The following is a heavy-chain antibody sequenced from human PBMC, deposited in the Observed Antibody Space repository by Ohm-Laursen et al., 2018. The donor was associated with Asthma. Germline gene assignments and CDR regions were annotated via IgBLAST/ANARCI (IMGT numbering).Heavy chain of an antibody. D-gene: IGHD4-23*01. CDR2: ISYDGSNK. CDR1: GFTFDDYA. J-gene: IGHJ4*02. V-gene: IGHV3-30-3*01. Sequence: SLRLSCAASGFTFDDYAMHWVRQAPGKGLEWVAVISYDGSNKYYADSVKGRFTISRDNSKNTLYLQMNSLRAEDTAVYYCARGRGGTYFDYWGQGTLVTVSS. CDR3: ARGRGGTYFDY.